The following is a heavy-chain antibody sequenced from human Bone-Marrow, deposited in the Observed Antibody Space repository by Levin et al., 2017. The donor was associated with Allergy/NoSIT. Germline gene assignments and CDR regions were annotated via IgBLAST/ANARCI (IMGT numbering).Heavy chain of an antibody. CDR3: VRPGRGNWNAWYES. D-gene: IGHD1-1*01. J-gene: IGHJ5*02. V-gene: IGHV3-74*01. Sequence: GGSLRLSCAASGFIFSSYWMHWVRQAPGKGLVWVSRINKDGSETSYADSVKGRLTIFRDNAKNTLYLQMNSLRAEDTAVYYCVRPGRGNWNAWYESWGQGTLVTVSS. CDR2: INKDGSET. CDR1: GFIFSSYW.